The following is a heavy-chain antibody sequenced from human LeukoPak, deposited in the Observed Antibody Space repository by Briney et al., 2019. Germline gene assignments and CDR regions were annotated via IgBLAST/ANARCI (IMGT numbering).Heavy chain of an antibody. CDR3: ARDLRGVEDY. CDR2: IYSCGST. V-gene: IGHV3-66*01. Sequence: GGSLRLSCAASGFTVSSNYMSWVRQAPGKGLEWVSVIYSCGSTYYADSVKGRFTISRDNSKNSLYLQMNSLRAEDTAVYYCARDLRGVEDYWGQGTLVTVSS. D-gene: IGHD3-10*01. CDR1: GFTVSSNY. J-gene: IGHJ4*02.